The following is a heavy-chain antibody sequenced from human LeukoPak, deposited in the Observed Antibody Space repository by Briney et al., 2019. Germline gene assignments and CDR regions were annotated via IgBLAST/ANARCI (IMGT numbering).Heavy chain of an antibody. V-gene: IGHV4-4*07. J-gene: IGHJ6*03. CDR2: IYTRGST. CDR1: GGSISSYY. Sequence: SSETLSLTCTVSGGSISSYYWSWIRQPAGKGLEWIGRIYTRGSTNYNPSLKSRVTMSVDTSTNQFSLKLSSVTAADTAVYYCARDQGRTQYCSTTSCCYYYYMDVWGKGPRSPSP. CDR3: ARDQGRTQYCSTTSCCYYYYMDV. D-gene: IGHD2-2*01.